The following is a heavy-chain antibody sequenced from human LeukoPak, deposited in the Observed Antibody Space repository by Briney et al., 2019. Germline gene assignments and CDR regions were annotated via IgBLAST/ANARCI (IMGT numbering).Heavy chain of an antibody. CDR2: ISSSGSTI. J-gene: IGHJ4*02. V-gene: IGHV3-48*03. D-gene: IGHD1-26*01. CDR3: ARGSYRPDY. CDR1: GFTFSSYE. Sequence: GGSLRLSCAASGFTFSSYEMIWVRQAPGKGLEWVSYISSSGSTIYYADSVKGRFTISRDNAKNSLYLQMTSLRAEDTAVYYCARGSYRPDYWGQGTLVTVSS.